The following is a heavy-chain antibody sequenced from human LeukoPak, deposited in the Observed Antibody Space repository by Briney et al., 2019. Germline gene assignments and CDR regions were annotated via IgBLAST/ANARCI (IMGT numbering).Heavy chain of an antibody. V-gene: IGHV1-69*04. Sequence: ASVKVSCKASGYTFTTYGINWVRQAPGQGLEWMGRIIPILGIANYAQKFQGRVTITADKSTSTAYMELSSLRSEDTAVYYCARAGLELGAFDIWGQGTMVTVSS. CDR1: GYTFTTYG. CDR2: IIPILGIA. D-gene: IGHD1-7*01. J-gene: IGHJ3*02. CDR3: ARAGLELGAFDI.